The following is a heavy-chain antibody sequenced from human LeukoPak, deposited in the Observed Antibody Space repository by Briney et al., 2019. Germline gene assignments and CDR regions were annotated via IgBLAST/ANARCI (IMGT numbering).Heavy chain of an antibody. D-gene: IGHD4/OR15-4a*01. CDR2: IYSGGRT. V-gene: IGHV3-66*01. Sequence: GGSLRLSCASSLFTFSSKYMSCFLQTPEKGLDWVSVIYSGGRTYYADTVKGRLTISRDNSKKTLYLQMNSLRVEDTAVYYCARTGANDAFDIWGQGTMVTVSS. CDR3: ARTGANDAFDI. J-gene: IGHJ3*02. CDR1: LFTFSSKY.